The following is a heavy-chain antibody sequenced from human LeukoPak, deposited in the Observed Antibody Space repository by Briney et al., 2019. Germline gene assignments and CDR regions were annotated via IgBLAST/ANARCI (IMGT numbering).Heavy chain of an antibody. V-gene: IGHV3-74*01. Sequence: GGSLRLSCAASGFTFSSYWMHWVRHAPGKGLVWVSRINIDGSSTSYADSVKGRFTISRDNAKNTLYLQMNSLRAEDTAVYYCARYYGSGTYAVDYWGQGTLVTVSS. CDR3: ARYYGSGTYAVDY. CDR2: INIDGSST. CDR1: GFTFSSYW. D-gene: IGHD3-10*01. J-gene: IGHJ4*02.